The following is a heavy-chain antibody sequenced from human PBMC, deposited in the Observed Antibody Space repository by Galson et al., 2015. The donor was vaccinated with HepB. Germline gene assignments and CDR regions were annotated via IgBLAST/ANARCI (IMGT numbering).Heavy chain of an antibody. CDR2: ISTTDNYL. V-gene: IGHV3-21*01. CDR1: GFTFSSYS. J-gene: IGHJ6*02. CDR3: ARDNADFGGGMDV. D-gene: IGHD3-10*01. Sequence: SLRLSCAASGFTFSSYSVNWVRQTPGKGLEWVSSISTTDNYLYYADSVEGRFTISRDNAKNSLYLQMNSLSADDTAVYYCARDNADFGGGMDVWGQGTAVTVSS.